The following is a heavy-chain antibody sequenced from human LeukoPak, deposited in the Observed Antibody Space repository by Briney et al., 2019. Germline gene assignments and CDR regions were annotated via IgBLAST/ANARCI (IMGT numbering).Heavy chain of an antibody. CDR3: ARRYVGDYFVS. J-gene: IGHJ4*02. Sequence: GESLKISCKAPGYSFINYGIAWVRQLTGRGLEWMGIIYPRDSDARSGPSFSGQLTISADKSISTAYLQWSSLKVSDTAIYFCARRYVGDYFVSWGQGTQVTVSS. D-gene: IGHD1-14*01. CDR2: IYPRDSDA. CDR1: GYSFINYG. V-gene: IGHV5-51*01.